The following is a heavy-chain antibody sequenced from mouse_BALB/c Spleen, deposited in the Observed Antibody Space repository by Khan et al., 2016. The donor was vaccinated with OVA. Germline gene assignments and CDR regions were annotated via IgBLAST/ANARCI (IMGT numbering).Heavy chain of an antibody. Sequence: QVQLKESGPGLVAPSQSLSITCTVSGFSLTSYGVHWVRQPPGKGLEWLVVIWSDGSTTYNSALKSRLSISKDNSTSQVFLKMNSLQTDDTAMYYCARNMGNGYYVDAMDYWGQGTSVTVSS. CDR2: IWSDGST. V-gene: IGHV2-6*02. CDR3: ARNMGNGYYVDAMDY. J-gene: IGHJ4*01. CDR1: GFSLTSYG. D-gene: IGHD2-3*01.